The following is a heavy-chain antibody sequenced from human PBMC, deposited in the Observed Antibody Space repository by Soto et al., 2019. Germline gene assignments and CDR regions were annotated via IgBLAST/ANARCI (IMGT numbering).Heavy chain of an antibody. CDR2: IGPDGSNI. CDR1: GFTFSSYA. J-gene: IGHJ4*02. V-gene: IGHV3-74*01. CDR3: VRDNNWSFDY. Sequence: GGSLRLSCAASGFTFSSYAMSWVRQAPGKGLVGVSHIGPDGSNIWEADSVQGRFTISRDSARNRLYLQMNSLRDEDTAIYYCVRDNNWSFDYWGQGILVTVSS. D-gene: IGHD1-1*01.